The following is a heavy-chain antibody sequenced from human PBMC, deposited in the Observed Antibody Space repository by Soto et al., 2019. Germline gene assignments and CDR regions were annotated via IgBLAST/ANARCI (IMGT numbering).Heavy chain of an antibody. J-gene: IGHJ4*02. V-gene: IGHV1-69*01. D-gene: IGHD5-18*01. CDR1: GGTFSSYA. CDR2: IIPIFGTA. Sequence: QVQLVQSGAEVKKPGSSVKVSCKASGGTFSSYAISWVRQAPGQGLEWMGGIIPIFGTANYAQKFQGRVTISADESTSTAYMELSSLRSEDTAVYYCARVVVLDTAMVTRVVFDYWGQGTLVTVSS. CDR3: ARVVVLDTAMVTRVVFDY.